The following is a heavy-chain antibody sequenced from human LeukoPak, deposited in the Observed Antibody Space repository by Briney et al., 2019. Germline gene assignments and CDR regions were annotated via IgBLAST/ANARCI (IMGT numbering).Heavy chain of an antibody. CDR2: ISSNGGTT. J-gene: IGHJ5*02. Sequence: QPGGSLRLSCSASGFTFTSFAMHWVRQAPGKGLECVSSISSNGGTTYYADSVEGRFSISRDNSKNTLYLQMSSLRPEVTAVYFCVKGYSSNYYSSLDPWGQGTLVTVSS. CDR1: GFTFTSFA. V-gene: IGHV3-64D*09. CDR3: VKGYSSNYYSSLDP. D-gene: IGHD3-22*01.